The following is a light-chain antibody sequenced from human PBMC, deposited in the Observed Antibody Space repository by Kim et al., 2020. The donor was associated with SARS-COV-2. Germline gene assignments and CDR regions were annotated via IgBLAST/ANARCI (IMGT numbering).Light chain of an antibody. J-gene: IGLJ7*01. CDR2: GND. CDR1: RSNIGTYA. Sequence: GQKITSFCSGARSNIGTYAVHWYQHRPGTAPQLLIYGNDQRPSGVPDRFSGSKSGTSASLDISGLQSADEAQYSCAAWDDRLSGPVFGGGTQLTVL. V-gene: IGLV1-44*01. CDR3: AAWDDRLSGPV.